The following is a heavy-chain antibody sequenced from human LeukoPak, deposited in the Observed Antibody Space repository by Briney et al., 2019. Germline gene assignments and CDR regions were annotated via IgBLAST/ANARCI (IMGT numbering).Heavy chain of an antibody. Sequence: GGSLRLSCAASGFTFSSSAMSWVRQAPGKGLEWVSAISNNGGYTYYADTVQGRFTISRDNSKSTLCLQMNSLRAEDTAVYYCAKQSGYCSDGSCYFPYWGQGTLVTVSS. D-gene: IGHD2-15*01. CDR2: ISNNGGYT. J-gene: IGHJ4*02. CDR3: AKQSGYCSDGSCYFPY. CDR1: GFTFSSSA. V-gene: IGHV3-23*01.